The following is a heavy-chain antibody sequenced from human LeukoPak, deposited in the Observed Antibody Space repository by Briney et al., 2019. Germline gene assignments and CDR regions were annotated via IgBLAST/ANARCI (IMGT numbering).Heavy chain of an antibody. CDR1: GGTFSSYA. J-gene: IGHJ3*02. CDR2: IIPIFGTA. V-gene: IGHV1-69*01. D-gene: IGHD6-13*01. CDR3: ARGGGGVAGAVYDAFDI. Sequence: SVKLSCKASGGTFSSYAISWVRQAPGQGLEWMGGIIPIFGTANYAQKFQGRVTITADESTSTAYMELSSLRSEDTAVYYCARGGGGVAGAVYDAFDIWGQGRMVTVSS.